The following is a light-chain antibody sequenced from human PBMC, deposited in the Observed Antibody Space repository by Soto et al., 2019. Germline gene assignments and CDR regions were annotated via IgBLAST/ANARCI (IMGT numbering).Light chain of an antibody. CDR2: YSY. Sequence: VLTEYLGTRPIIPAHGATLSCRPSQSVSSCLAWYQQKRGQAPRLLIYYSYNRATGIADRFSGSGSGTDFSLIICSLEAEDFAVDCCQVSRNWLLSVGGGAKV. CDR3: QVSRNWLLS. V-gene: IGKV3-11*01. CDR1: QSVSSC. J-gene: IGKJ4*01.